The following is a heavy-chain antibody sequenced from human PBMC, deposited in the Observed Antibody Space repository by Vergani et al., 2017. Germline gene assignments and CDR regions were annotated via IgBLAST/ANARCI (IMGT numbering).Heavy chain of an antibody. D-gene: IGHD6-19*01. J-gene: IGHJ5*02. V-gene: IGHV4-39*07. CDR1: GFTFRSYA. CDR2: IEYSGGT. CDR3: ARDGYSSGWPRAPFDP. Sequence: VQLLESGGGLVQPGGPLRLSCAASGFTFRSYAMSWTRKPPGKGLEWIGSIEYSGGTYYYPSLNSRVTISVDTSKKQFSLKLSSVTAADTAVDYCARDGYSSGWPRAPFDPWGQGTLVTVSS.